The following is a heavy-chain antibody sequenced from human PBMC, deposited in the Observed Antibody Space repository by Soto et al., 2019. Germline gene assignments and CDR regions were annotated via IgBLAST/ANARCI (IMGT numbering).Heavy chain of an antibody. Sequence: QVQLVQSGAEVKKPGASVKVSCKASGYTFTCYYMHWVRQAPGQGLEWMGWINPNSGGTNYAQKFQGWVTMTRDTSISTAYMELSRLRSDDTAVYYCARDSMTTVTNFDLWGRGTLVTVSS. CDR2: INPNSGGT. J-gene: IGHJ2*01. D-gene: IGHD4-17*01. V-gene: IGHV1-2*04. CDR3: ARDSMTTVTNFDL. CDR1: GYTFTCYY.